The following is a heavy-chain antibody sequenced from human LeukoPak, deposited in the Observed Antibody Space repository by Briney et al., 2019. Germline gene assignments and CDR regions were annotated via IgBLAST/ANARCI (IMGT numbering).Heavy chain of an antibody. CDR2: IYFSGTT. J-gene: IGHJ6*04. CDR1: GGSLSSGGYY. V-gene: IGHV4-31*01. CDR3: ARGGGWHYSYYGMDV. Sequence: SESLSLTCTVSGGSLSSGGYYWSWIRQHPGKGLEWLGYIYFSGTTYYNPSLESPVNISVDTSKNQFSLKLSSVTAADTAVYYCARGGGWHYSYYGMDVWGKVTTVT. D-gene: IGHD6-19*01.